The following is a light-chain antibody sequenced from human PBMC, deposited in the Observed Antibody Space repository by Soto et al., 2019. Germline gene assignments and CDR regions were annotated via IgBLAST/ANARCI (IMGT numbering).Light chain of an antibody. CDR1: QSVSSSY. V-gene: IGKV3-20*01. CDR2: GAS. J-gene: IGKJ2*01. CDR3: QQIRT. Sequence: EIVLTQSPGTLSLSPGERATLSCRASQSVSSSYLAWYQQKPGQAPRLLIYGASSRATGIPDRFSGSGSGTDFTLTISRLEPEDFAVYYCQQIRTFGQGTKREIK.